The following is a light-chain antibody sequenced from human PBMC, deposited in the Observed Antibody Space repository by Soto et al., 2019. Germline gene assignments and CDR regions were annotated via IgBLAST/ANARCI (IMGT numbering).Light chain of an antibody. Sequence: SVLTQPRSVSGSPGQSVTISCTGTSNDVGGYNYVSWYQQHPGKAPKFMIYDVSKRPSGVPDRFTGSKSGNTASLTISGLQAEDEADYYCCSYAGSYSHYVFGTGTKVTVL. J-gene: IGLJ1*01. CDR2: DVS. CDR1: SNDVGGYNY. V-gene: IGLV2-11*01. CDR3: CSYAGSYSHYV.